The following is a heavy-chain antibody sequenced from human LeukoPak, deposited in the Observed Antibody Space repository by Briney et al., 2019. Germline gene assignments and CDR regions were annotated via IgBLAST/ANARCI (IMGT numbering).Heavy chain of an antibody. CDR3: ARAGDQSKVVAASNWFDP. CDR2: IYYSGST. J-gene: IGHJ5*02. CDR1: GGSISSGGYY. V-gene: IGHV4-31*03. D-gene: IGHD2-15*01. Sequence: SQTLSLTCTVSGGSISSGGYYWSWIRQHPGKGLEWIGYIYYSGSTYYNPSLKSRVTISVDTSKNQFSLKLSSVTAADTAVYYCARAGDQSKVVAASNWFDPWGQGTLVTVSS.